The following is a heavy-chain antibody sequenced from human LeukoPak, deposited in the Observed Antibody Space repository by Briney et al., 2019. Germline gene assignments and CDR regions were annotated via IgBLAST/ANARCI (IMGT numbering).Heavy chain of an antibody. CDR1: GGSISSGGYS. CDR3: ARMTTVTSWAFDI. D-gene: IGHD4-17*01. J-gene: IGHJ3*02. CDR2: IYHSGST. V-gene: IGHV4-30-2*01. Sequence: PSETLSLTCAVSGGSISSGGYSWSWIRQPPGQGLEWIGYIYHSGSTYYNPSLKSRVTISVDRSKNQFSLKLSSVTAADTAVYYCARMTTVTSWAFDIWGQGTMVTVSS.